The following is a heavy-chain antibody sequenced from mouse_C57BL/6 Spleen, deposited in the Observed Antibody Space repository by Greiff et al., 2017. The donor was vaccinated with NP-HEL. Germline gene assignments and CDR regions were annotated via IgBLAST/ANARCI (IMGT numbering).Heavy chain of an antibody. J-gene: IGHJ4*01. CDR3: SSTYDSNTLYAIDY. V-gene: IGHV1-54*01. CDR2: IYPGSGGT. D-gene: IGHD2-5*01. Sequence: QVQLQQSGAELVRPGTSVKVSCKASGYAFTNYLIEWVKQRPGQGLEWIGVIYPGSGGTNYNEKFKGKATLTADKSSSTAYMQLSSLTSEDSAVYFCSSTYDSNTLYAIDYWGQGTSVTVSS. CDR1: GYAFTNYL.